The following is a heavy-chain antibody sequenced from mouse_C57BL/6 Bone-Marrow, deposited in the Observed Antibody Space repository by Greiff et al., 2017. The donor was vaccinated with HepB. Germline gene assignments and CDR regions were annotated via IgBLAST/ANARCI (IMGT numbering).Heavy chain of an antibody. CDR2: IYPGNSDT. V-gene: IGHV1-5*01. CDR1: GYTFTSYW. Sequence: SGTVLARPGASVKMSCKTSGYTFTSYWMHWVKQRPGQGLEWIGAIYPGNSDTSYNQKFKGKAKLTAVTSASTAYMELSSLTNEDSAVYYCTRRVLTTVVPFAYWGQGTLVTVSA. D-gene: IGHD1-1*01. CDR3: TRRVLTTVVPFAY. J-gene: IGHJ3*01.